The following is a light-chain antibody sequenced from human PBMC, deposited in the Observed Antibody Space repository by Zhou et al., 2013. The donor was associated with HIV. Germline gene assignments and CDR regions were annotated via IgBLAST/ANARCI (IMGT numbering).Light chain of an antibody. J-gene: IGKJ2*01. CDR1: QNIRSW. CDR3: QQCDSYSYA. Sequence: DIQMTQSPSTLSASVGDRVTITCRASQNIRSWLAWYQQKPGKAPKLLIYKASSLEGGVPSRFSGSGSGTEFTLTISSLQPDDFATYYCQQCDSYSYAFGQGTKVEMK. CDR2: KAS. V-gene: IGKV1-5*03.